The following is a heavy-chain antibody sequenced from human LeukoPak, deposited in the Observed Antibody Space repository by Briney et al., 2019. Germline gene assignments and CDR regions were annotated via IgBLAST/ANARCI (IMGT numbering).Heavy chain of an antibody. CDR3: ARQWNWNDGGWFDP. Sequence: GESLKISCKGSGYSFTSYWIGWGGQMAGKGLEWMGIIYPGASDTRYSPSFQGQVTISADKSISTAYLQWSSLKASDTAMYYCARQWNWNDGGWFDPWGQGTLVTVSS. J-gene: IGHJ5*02. D-gene: IGHD1-1*01. CDR2: IYPGASDT. CDR1: GYSFTSYW. V-gene: IGHV5-51*01.